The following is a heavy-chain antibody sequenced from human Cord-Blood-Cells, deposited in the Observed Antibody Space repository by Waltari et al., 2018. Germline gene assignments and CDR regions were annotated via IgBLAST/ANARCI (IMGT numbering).Heavy chain of an antibody. CDR2: IYYSGST. V-gene: IGHV4-39*01. Sequence: QLQLQESGPGLVKPSETLSLTCTVSGGSISSSSYYWGWIRQPPGKGLGWIGSIYYSGSTDHNPSLKSRVTISVDTSKNQFALKLSSVTAADTAVYYCARCDSPSVWGSSWYFDYWGQGTLGTVSA. D-gene: IGHD6-13*01. CDR3: ARCDSPSVWGSSWYFDY. CDR1: GGSISSSSYY. J-gene: IGHJ4*02.